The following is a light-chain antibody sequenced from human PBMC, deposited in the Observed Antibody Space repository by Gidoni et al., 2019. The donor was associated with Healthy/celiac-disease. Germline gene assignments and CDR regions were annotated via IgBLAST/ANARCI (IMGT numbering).Light chain of an antibody. CDR1: QDISNY. V-gene: IGKV1-33*01. Sequence: DIQMTQSPSSLSASVGDRVTITCQASQDISNYLSWYQQKPGKAPKLLIYDASNLETRVPTRVSGSGSGTDFTFTISSLQPEDIATYYCQQYDNLPYTFGQGTNLEIK. CDR2: DAS. J-gene: IGKJ2*01. CDR3: QQYDNLPYT.